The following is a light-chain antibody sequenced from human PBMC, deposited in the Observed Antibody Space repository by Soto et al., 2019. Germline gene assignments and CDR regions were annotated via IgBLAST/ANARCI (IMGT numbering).Light chain of an antibody. CDR2: EDS. CDR1: SSDVVRYNL. V-gene: IGLV2-23*01. Sequence: QSALTQPASVSGSPGQSITISCPGTSSDVVRYNLVPWCQQHPVKAPKVMISEDSKRPSGVSKDFSGSKSGNTASLTISGLQADDASDYSCCSYANVTHVLFGGGTKLTVL. J-gene: IGLJ2*01. CDR3: CSYANVTHVL.